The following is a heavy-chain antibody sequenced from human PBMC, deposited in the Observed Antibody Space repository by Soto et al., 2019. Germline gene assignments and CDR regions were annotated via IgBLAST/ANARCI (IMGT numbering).Heavy chain of an antibody. J-gene: IGHJ4*02. CDR3: AAMYYYESDGYLYFYS. CDR2: IIPLFGTA. V-gene: IGHV1-69*12. Sequence: QVQLVQSGAEVKKPGSSVKVSCKASGGTFSSYAISWVRQAPGQGLEWMGGIIPLFGTANYAQKYQGRVSITAEASTSTAYRELGSLRAEDTAVYYCAAMYYYESDGYLYFYSWGQGTLVTVSS. CDR1: GGTFSSYA. D-gene: IGHD3-22*01.